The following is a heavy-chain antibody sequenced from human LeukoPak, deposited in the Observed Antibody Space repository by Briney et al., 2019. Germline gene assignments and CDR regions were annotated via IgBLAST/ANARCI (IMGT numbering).Heavy chain of an antibody. V-gene: IGHV3-7*03. Sequence: GGSLRLSCAASGFPFSSYSMTWVRQAPGKGLEWVANIKPDGTKKFYVDSVKGRFTISRDNALNSLYLQMNSLRAEDTAIYYCARSIPYGTTWYGRSDYWGQGTLVTVSS. D-gene: IGHD6-13*01. CDR2: IKPDGTKK. J-gene: IGHJ4*02. CDR1: GFPFSSYS. CDR3: ARSIPYGTTWYGRSDY.